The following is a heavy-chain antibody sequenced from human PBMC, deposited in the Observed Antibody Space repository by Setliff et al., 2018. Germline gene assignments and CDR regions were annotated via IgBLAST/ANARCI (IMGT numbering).Heavy chain of an antibody. V-gene: IGHV4-61*10. J-gene: IGHJ6*03. Sequence: PSETLSLTCTVSGGSVGSDFSYWTWIRQPAGKGPEWIGQIYTTWSTNYNPSLRSRAAISVDSSKNQFSLKLRSVTAADTAVYYCARDRSTVIRGVTSFFYYYMDVWGGGTTVTVSS. CDR2: IYTTWST. D-gene: IGHD3-10*01. CDR1: GGSVGSDFSY. CDR3: ARDRSTVIRGVTSFFYYYMDV.